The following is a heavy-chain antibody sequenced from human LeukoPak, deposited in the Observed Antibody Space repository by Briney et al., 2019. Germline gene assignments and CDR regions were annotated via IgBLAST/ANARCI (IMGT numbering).Heavy chain of an antibody. Sequence: LETLSLTCAVYGGSFSGYYWSWIRQPPGKGLEWIGEINHSGSTNYNPSLKSRVTISVDTSKNQFSLKLSSVTAADTAVYYCATSYSSGWYAGYYYYMDVWGKGTTVTVSS. J-gene: IGHJ6*03. CDR2: INHSGST. V-gene: IGHV4-34*01. CDR1: GGSFSGYY. CDR3: ATSYSSGWYAGYYYYMDV. D-gene: IGHD6-19*01.